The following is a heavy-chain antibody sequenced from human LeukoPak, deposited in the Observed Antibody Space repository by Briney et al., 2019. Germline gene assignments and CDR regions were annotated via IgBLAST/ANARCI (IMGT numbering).Heavy chain of an antibody. CDR1: GFTFSSYG. V-gene: IGHV3-33*01. J-gene: IGHJ4*02. CDR3: ARGEYSSLDY. CDR2: MWYHGSNE. D-gene: IGHD6-6*01. Sequence: GGSLRLSCAASGFTFSSYGAHWVRQAPGKGLEWVAIMWYHGSNEYYADSVKGRFTISRDNSKNTLYLQMNSLRAEDTAVYYCARGEYSSLDYWGQGTLVTVSS.